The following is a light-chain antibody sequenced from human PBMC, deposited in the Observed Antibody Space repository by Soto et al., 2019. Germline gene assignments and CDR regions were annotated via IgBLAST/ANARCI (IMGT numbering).Light chain of an antibody. CDR2: GNS. Sequence: QSVLAQPPSVSGAPGQKVTISCTGSSSNIGAGYDLHWYQQLPGTAPKLLLYGNSSRPSGVPDRFSGSKSGTSASLAITGLQAEDEADYYCQSYDSSLSAYVFGTGTKVTV. J-gene: IGLJ1*01. CDR3: QSYDSSLSAYV. CDR1: SSNIGAGYD. V-gene: IGLV1-40*01.